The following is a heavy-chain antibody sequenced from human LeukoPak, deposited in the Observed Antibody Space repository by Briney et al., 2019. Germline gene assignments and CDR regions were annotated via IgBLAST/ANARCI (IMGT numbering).Heavy chain of an antibody. J-gene: IGHJ2*01. CDR1: GFSFIDFA. D-gene: IGHD5-12*01. V-gene: IGHV3-23*01. CDR2: ISGSGGST. CDR3: ARGGLRNWYFDL. Sequence: GGSLRLSCSASGFSFIDFAMHWVRQAPGKGLEWVSAISGSGGSTYYADSVKGRFTISRDDSKNTLYLEMNSLRAEDTAVYYCARGGLRNWYFDLWGRGTLVTVSS.